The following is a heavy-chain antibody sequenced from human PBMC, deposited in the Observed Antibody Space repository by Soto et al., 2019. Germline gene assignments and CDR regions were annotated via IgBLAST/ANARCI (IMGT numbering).Heavy chain of an antibody. D-gene: IGHD3-10*01. CDR1: GGPMNNYY. CDR2: MGYNGFT. Sequence: QVQLQESGPGLVKPSETLSLTCTISGGPMNNYYCSWFRQPRGQGLEWIGYMGYNGFTRYNPSLRSRVAISLVTAKTQFSLNLSSVTAADTALYYCARQGFGELHGLVDVWGQGVKVTVSS. J-gene: IGHJ6*02. CDR3: ARQGFGELHGLVDV. V-gene: IGHV4-59*08.